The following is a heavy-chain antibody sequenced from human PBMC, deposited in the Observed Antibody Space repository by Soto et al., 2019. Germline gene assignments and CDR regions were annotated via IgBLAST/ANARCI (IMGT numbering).Heavy chain of an antibody. CDR1: GGSISSYH. J-gene: IGHJ6*02. Sequence: SETLSLTCTVSGGSISSYHWTWIRQPAGEGLEWIGRIYTSGNTNYNPSLKSRVTMSVDTSKNQVSLKLSSVTAADTAVYYCARDKDYCSSSTCYPSETYGMDVWGQGTTVTVSS. CDR3: ARDKDYCSSSTCYPSETYGMDV. D-gene: IGHD2-2*01. V-gene: IGHV4-4*07. CDR2: IYTSGNT.